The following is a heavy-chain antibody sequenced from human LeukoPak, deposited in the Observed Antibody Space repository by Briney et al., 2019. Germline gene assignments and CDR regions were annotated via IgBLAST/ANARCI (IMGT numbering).Heavy chain of an antibody. CDR1: GYTFTDYY. J-gene: IGHJ4*02. V-gene: IGHV1-69-2*01. D-gene: IGHD5-18*01. Sequence: ASVKISCKVSGYTFTDYYMHWVQQAPGKGLEWMGLVDPEDGETIYAEKFQGRVTITTDESTSTAYMELSSLRSEDTAVYYCASQGYSYGYYFGYWGQGTLVTVSS. CDR2: VDPEDGET. CDR3: ASQGYSYGYYFGY.